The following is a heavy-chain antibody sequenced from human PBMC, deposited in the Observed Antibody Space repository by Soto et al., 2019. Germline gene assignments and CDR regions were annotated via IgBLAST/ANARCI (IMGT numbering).Heavy chain of an antibody. J-gene: IGHJ4*02. Sequence: EVQLVESGGGLVQPGGSLRLSCAASGFTFSDHYMDWVRQAPGKGLEWVGRSKNKADSYTTEYAASVKGRFTISRDGSKNSLFLQITRLKTEDTAVYYCTVWGSGNDFGAAWGQGILVTVSS. D-gene: IGHD3-10*01. CDR3: TVWGSGNDFGAA. CDR1: GFTFSDHY. V-gene: IGHV3-72*01. CDR2: SKNKADSYTT.